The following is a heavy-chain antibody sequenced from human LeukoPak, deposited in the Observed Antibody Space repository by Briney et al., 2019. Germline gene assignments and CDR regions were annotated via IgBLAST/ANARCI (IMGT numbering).Heavy chain of an antibody. CDR3: TTEFRIAVAWREYYFDY. CDR1: GVTLSNAW. D-gene: IGHD6-19*01. V-gene: IGHV3-15*01. J-gene: IGHJ4*02. Sequence: GGSLRLSCAASGVTLSNAWMSWVRQAPGKGLEWVGRIKSKTDGGTTDYAAPVKGRFTISRDDSKNTLYLQMNSLKTEDTAVYYCTTEFRIAVAWREYYFDYWGQGTLVTVSS. CDR2: IKSKTDGGTT.